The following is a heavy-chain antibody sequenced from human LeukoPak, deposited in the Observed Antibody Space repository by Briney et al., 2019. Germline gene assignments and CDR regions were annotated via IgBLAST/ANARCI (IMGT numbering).Heavy chain of an antibody. J-gene: IGHJ3*02. D-gene: IGHD5-18*01. Sequence: SETLSLTCTVSGGSISSYYWSWIRQPPGKGLEWIGYIYYSGSTNYNPSLKSRVTISVDTSKNQFSLKLSSVTAADTAVYYCARVIQRNGVLDAFDIWGQGTMVTVS. CDR1: GGSISSYY. CDR3: ARVIQRNGVLDAFDI. V-gene: IGHV4-59*01. CDR2: IYYSGST.